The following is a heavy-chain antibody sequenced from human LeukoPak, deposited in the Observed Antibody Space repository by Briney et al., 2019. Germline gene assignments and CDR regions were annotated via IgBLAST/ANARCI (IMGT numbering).Heavy chain of an antibody. V-gene: IGHV3-48*02. J-gene: IGHJ4*02. Sequence: GGSLRLSCAASGFTFSAYSMTWVRQAPGKGLEWVSFISSGSSTKYYADSVKGRFTISRDNAKNSLYLQMNSLRDEDTAVYYCTGRDSSDYPFDYWGQGTLVTVSS. CDR2: ISSGSSTK. CDR3: TGRDSSDYPFDY. CDR1: GFTFSAYS. D-gene: IGHD3-22*01.